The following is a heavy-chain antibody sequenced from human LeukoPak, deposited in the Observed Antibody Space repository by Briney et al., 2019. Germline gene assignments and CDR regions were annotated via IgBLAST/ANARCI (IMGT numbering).Heavy chain of an antibody. CDR3: ARGPKRAVAGRAWYFDL. CDR2: IYHSGST. J-gene: IGHJ2*01. V-gene: IGHV4-30-2*01. D-gene: IGHD6-19*01. Sequence: SETLSLTCAVSGGSISSGGYSWSWIRQPPGKGLEWIGYIYHSGSTYYNPSLKSRVTISVDTSKNQFSLKLSSVTAADTAVYYCARGPKRAVAGRAWYFDLWGRGTLVTVSS. CDR1: GGSISSGGYS.